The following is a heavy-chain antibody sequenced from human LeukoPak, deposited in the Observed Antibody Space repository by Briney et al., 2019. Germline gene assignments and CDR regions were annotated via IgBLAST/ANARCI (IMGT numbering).Heavy chain of an antibody. D-gene: IGHD5-24*01. J-gene: IGHJ3*02. Sequence: AESLKISCKGSGYSFTSYWIGWVRQMPGKGLEWMGIIYPGDSDTRYSPSFQGQVTISADKSISTAYLQWSSLKASDTAMYYRARQRPESYGYNYLGAFDIWGQGTMVTVSS. CDR3: ARQRPESYGYNYLGAFDI. CDR1: GYSFTSYW. V-gene: IGHV5-51*01. CDR2: IYPGDSDT.